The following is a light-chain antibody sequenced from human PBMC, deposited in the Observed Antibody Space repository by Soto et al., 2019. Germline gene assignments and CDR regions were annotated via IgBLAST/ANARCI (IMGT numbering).Light chain of an antibody. CDR2: DAS. V-gene: IGKV1-33*01. CDR3: QHYYNFPFT. Sequence: DIQMTQSPSSLSASVGDRATITCQASQDISNYLSWYQQKPGKGPKLLIYDASNLETGVPSRFSGSGSGTDFTFTISSLQPEDIATYFCQHYYNFPFTFGPGTKVDIK. CDR1: QDISNY. J-gene: IGKJ3*01.